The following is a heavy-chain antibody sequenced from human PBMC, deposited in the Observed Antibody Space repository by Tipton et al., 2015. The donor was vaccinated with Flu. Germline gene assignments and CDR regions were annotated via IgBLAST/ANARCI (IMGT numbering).Heavy chain of an antibody. Sequence: TLSLTCTVSGGSISSYYWSWIRQPPGKGLEWIGYIYYSGSTNYNPSLKSRVTISVDTSKNQFSPKLSSVTAADTAVYYCARVPYYDILTGYYHHSLYFDYWGQGTLVTVSS. CDR2: IYYSGST. D-gene: IGHD3-9*01. V-gene: IGHV4-59*01. J-gene: IGHJ4*02. CDR3: ARVPYYDILTGYYHHSLYFDY. CDR1: GGSISSYY.